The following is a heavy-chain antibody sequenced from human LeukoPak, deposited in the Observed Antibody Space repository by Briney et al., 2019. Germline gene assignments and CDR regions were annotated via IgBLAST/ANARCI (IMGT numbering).Heavy chain of an antibody. CDR2: IIPIFGTA. CDR3: ARDIVVDTWVWSDP. V-gene: IGHV1-69*13. D-gene: IGHD2-15*01. CDR1: GGTFSSYA. Sequence: ASVKVSCKASGGTFSSYAISWVRQAPGQGLEWMGGIIPIFGTANYAQKFQGRVTITADESTSTAYMELSSLRSEDTAVYYCARDIVVDTWVWSDPWGQGTLVTVSS. J-gene: IGHJ5*02.